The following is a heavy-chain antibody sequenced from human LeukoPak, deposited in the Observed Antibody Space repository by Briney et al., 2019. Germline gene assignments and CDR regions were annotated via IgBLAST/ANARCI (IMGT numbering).Heavy chain of an antibody. Sequence: GASVKVSCKASGYTFSSYYVHWVRQAPGQGLEWMGMIIPSDGFTSYAQKFQGRVTMTRDMSTSTVYMELSSLRSDDTAVYYCARSGHRDDAFDIWGQGTMVTVSS. J-gene: IGHJ3*02. D-gene: IGHD1-14*01. CDR2: IIPSDGFT. CDR3: ARSGHRDDAFDI. CDR1: GYTFSSYY. V-gene: IGHV1-46*01.